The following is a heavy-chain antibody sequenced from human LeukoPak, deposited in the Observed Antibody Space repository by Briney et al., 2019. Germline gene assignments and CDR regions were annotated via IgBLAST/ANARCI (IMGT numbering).Heavy chain of an antibody. CDR1: GGSISSGSYY. J-gene: IGHJ5*02. D-gene: IGHD6-19*01. Sequence: SQTLSLTCTVPGGSISSGSYYWSWIRQPAGKGLEWLGRIYTSGSTNYNPSLKSRVTISVDTSKNQFSLKLSSVTAADTAVYYCAKGYSSGWTSNWFDPWGQGTLVTVSS. V-gene: IGHV4-61*02. CDR3: AKGYSSGWTSNWFDP. CDR2: IYTSGST.